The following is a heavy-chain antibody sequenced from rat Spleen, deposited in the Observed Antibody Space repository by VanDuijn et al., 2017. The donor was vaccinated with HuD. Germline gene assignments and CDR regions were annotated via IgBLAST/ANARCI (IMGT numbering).Heavy chain of an antibody. J-gene: IGHJ4*01. D-gene: IGHD4-3*01. Sequence: EVQLVESGGGLVQPGRSLKLSCAASGFTFSDYNMAWVRQAPKKGLEWVATISTGGGNTYYRDSVKGRFTISRDNAKSTLYLQMDSLRSEDTATYYCARSVKFGEGDVMDAWGQGASVTVSS. CDR3: ARSVKFGEGDVMDA. V-gene: IGHV5-25*01. CDR2: ISTGGGNT. CDR1: GFTFSDYN.